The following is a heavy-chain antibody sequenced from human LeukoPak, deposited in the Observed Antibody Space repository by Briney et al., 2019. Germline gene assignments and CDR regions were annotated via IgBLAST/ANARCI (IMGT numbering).Heavy chain of an antibody. Sequence: GGSLRLSCAASGFTFSSYAMGWVRQAPGKGLEWVSAITASGGNTYYADSVKGRFTISRDNSKNTLYLQVNSLRAEDTAVYYCAKGNGYSYGRYYFDYWGKGTLVTVSS. CDR1: GFTFSSYA. V-gene: IGHV3-23*01. CDR3: AKGNGYSYGRYYFDY. J-gene: IGHJ4*02. CDR2: ITASGGNT. D-gene: IGHD5-18*01.